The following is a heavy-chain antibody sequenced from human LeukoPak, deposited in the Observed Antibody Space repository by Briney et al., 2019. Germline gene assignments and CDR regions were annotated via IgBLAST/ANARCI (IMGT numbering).Heavy chain of an antibody. CDR1: GYTFTSTN. V-gene: IGHV1-8*01. CDR2: MDPNSAET. Sequence: ASVKVSCKASGYTFTSTNINWVRQASGQGRDWMGWMDPNSAETAYAQKFQGRVAMTRDTSISTAYMELSSLRSEDTAVYYCARADTSGWFVDYWGQGTLVTVSS. D-gene: IGHD6-19*01. CDR3: ARADTSGWFVDY. J-gene: IGHJ4*02.